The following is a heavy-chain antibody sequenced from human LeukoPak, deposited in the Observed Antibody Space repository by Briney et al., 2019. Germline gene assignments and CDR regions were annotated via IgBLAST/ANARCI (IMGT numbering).Heavy chain of an antibody. V-gene: IGHV4-30-4*08. CDR2: IYYSGST. CDR1: GGSISSGDYY. Sequence: PSETQSLTCTVSGGSISSGDYYWSWIRQPPGKGLEWIGYIYYSGSTYYNPSLKSRVTISVDTSKNQFSLKLSSVTAADTAVYYCARVVPAGLFDYWGQGTLVTVSS. J-gene: IGHJ4*02. D-gene: IGHD2-2*01. CDR3: ARVVPAGLFDY.